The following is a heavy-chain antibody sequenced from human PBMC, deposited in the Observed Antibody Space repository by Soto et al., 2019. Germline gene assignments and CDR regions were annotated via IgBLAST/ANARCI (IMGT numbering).Heavy chain of an antibody. CDR2: ISYDGSNK. J-gene: IGHJ4*02. V-gene: IGHV3-30-3*01. CDR3: ARDGDYYGSGSYPHDY. D-gene: IGHD3-10*01. CDR1: GFTFSSYA. Sequence: QVQLVESGGGVVQPGRSLRLSCAASGFTFSSYAMHWVRQAPGKGLEWVAGISYDGSNKYYADSVKGRFTISRDNSKNTLYLQMNSLRAEDTAVYYCARDGDYYGSGSYPHDYWGQGTLVTVSS.